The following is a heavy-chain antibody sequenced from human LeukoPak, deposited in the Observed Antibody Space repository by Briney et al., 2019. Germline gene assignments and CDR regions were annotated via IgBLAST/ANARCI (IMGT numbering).Heavy chain of an antibody. Sequence: GGSLRLSCAASGFTFSSYEMNWVRQAPGKGLEWVSYISSSGSTIYYADSVKGRFTISRDNAKNSLYLQMNSLRAKDTAVYYCARDGVGAHAYGPFDIWGQGTMVTVSS. CDR2: ISSSGSTI. J-gene: IGHJ3*02. CDR3: ARDGVGAHAYGPFDI. V-gene: IGHV3-48*03. D-gene: IGHD1-26*01. CDR1: GFTFSSYE.